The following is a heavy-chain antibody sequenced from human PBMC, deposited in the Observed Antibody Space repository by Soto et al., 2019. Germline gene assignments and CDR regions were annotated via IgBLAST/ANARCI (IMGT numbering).Heavy chain of an antibody. Sequence: QVQLQESGPGLVKSSGTLSLTCAVSGVSISSSHWWTWVPQPPGKGLEWIGEIHYSGTTNYNPPLGGRVTISADKSRNQFSLILSSVTAADTAVYYCARCAYGSYTFGIDVWGQGTTVTVSS. CDR3: ARCAYGSYTFGIDV. V-gene: IGHV4-4*02. CDR2: IHYSGTT. J-gene: IGHJ6*02. CDR1: GVSISSSHW. D-gene: IGHD3-3*01.